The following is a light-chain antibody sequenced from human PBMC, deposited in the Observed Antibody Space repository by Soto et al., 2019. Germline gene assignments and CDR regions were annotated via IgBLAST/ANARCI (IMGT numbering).Light chain of an antibody. CDR1: QTISTS. CDR2: KAS. Sequence: DIQVTQSPSTLSASVEARFTITCRASQTISTSLAWFQQKPGRAPKLLIYKASTLADGVPSRFKGSGSGTDFTLSISSLQPDDFATYYCQQYNEYSKTFGQGTKVDIK. V-gene: IGKV1-5*03. J-gene: IGKJ1*01. CDR3: QQYNEYSKT.